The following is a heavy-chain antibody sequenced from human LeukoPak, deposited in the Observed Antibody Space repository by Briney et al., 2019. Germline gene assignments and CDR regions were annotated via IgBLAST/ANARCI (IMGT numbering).Heavy chain of an antibody. CDR2: ISPYNGNT. J-gene: IGHJ6*04. D-gene: IGHD6-13*01. V-gene: IGHV1-18*04. Sequence: ASVKVSCKVSGYTFTSYGISWVRQAPGQGLEWMGWISPYNGNTNHAQRLQGRVTMTTDTSTNTAYMELRSLRSDDTAVCYCARDGHSSSWYSEYYYHYGMDVWGKGTMVTVSS. CDR1: GYTFTSYG. CDR3: ARDGHSSSWYSEYYYHYGMDV.